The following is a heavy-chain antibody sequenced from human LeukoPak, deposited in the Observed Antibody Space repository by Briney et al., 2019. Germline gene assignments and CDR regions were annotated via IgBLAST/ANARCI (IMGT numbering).Heavy chain of an antibody. CDR3: ARAYYYGD. V-gene: IGHV3-53*01. Sequence: GGSLRHSCAASGFSVSGTHMSWVRQAPGKGLEWVSIIYSGGKTYYADSVKGRFTISRDDSKNTVYLQINSLRADDTAVYYCARAYYYGDWGQGTLVTVSS. CDR1: GFSVSGTH. D-gene: IGHD3-10*01. J-gene: IGHJ4*02. CDR2: IYSGGKT.